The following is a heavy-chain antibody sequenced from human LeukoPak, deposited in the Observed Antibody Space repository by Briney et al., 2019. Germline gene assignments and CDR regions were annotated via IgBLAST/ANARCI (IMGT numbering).Heavy chain of an antibody. CDR3: ARGIVVVGAAMGD. V-gene: IGHV3-30-3*01. CDR1: GFTFSSYA. Sequence: GGGLRLSCAASGFTFSSYAMHGVREAPGRGLEGGADISYEGSNKYYADAARDRFPNPRDNSKNTLHRQMNTRKAQDRPGYYCARGIVVVGAAMGDWGQGTLVTVSS. D-gene: IGHD2-2*01. J-gene: IGHJ4*02. CDR2: ISYEGSNK.